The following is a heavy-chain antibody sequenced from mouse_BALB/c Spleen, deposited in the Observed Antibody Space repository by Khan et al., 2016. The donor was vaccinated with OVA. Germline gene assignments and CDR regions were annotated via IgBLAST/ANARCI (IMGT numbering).Heavy chain of an antibody. J-gene: IGHJ2*01. D-gene: IGHD1-1*01. CDR3: ATDYYYGSGCFDY. CDR1: GFDFSRYW. Sequence: EVQLLESGGGLVQPGGSLKLSCAASGFDFSRYWMSWVRQAPGKGLEWIGEINPDSSTINYTPSLKDKFIISRDSAKNTLYLQMSKVRSEDTALYCCATDYYYGSGCFDYWGQGTTLTVSS. V-gene: IGHV4-1*02. CDR2: INPDSSTI.